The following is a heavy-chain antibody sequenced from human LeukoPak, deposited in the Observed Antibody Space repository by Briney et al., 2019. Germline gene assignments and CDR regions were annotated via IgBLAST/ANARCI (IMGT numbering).Heavy chain of an antibody. CDR3: ARGVRKWLFYY. J-gene: IGHJ4*02. CDR1: GGSFSGYY. D-gene: IGHD3-22*01. V-gene: IGHV4-34*01. Sequence: SKTLSLTCAVYGGSFSGYYWSWIRQPPGKGLEWIGEINHSGSTNYNPSLKSRVTISVDTSKNQFSLKLSSVTAADTAVYYCARGVRKWLFYYWGQGTLVTVSS. CDR2: INHSGST.